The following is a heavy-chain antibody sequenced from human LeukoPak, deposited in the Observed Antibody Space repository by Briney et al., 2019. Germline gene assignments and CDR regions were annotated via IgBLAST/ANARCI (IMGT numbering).Heavy chain of an antibody. D-gene: IGHD6-13*01. CDR3: ARVPWVVDDSSSPKTYAFDI. V-gene: IGHV1-46*03. CDR1: GYTFTSYY. CDR2: VNPSGCST. J-gene: IGHJ3*02. Sequence: SSVKVSCKPSGYTFTSYYMHWVRQAPGQGLAWMGIVNPSGCSTSYAQKFQGRVTMTRDTSTSTVYMELSSLRSEDTAVYYCARVPWVVDDSSSPKTYAFDIWGQGTMVTVSS.